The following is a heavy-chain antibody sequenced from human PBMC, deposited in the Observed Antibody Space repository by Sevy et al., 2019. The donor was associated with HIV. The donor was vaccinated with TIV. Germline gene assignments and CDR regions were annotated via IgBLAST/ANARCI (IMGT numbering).Heavy chain of an antibody. CDR3: ARGAAEYYYGMDV. CDR2: IYYSGMT. J-gene: IGHJ6*02. V-gene: IGHV4-59*01. Sequence: SETLSLTCTVSGVSISGYYWSWIRQSPGKGLEWIGYIYYSGMTNYNPSLKSRVTISDDTSKNQFSLKLNSVTAADTAVYYCARGAAEYYYGMDVWGQGTKVTVSS. D-gene: IGHD6-25*01. CDR1: GVSISGYY.